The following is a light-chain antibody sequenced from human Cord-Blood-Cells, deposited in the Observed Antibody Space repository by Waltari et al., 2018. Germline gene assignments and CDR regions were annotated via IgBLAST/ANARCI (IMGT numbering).Light chain of an antibody. J-gene: IGLJ1*01. CDR1: SSADGGYNY. Sequence: QPPLTPPRAVSGSPGKSVTTPCTGTSSADGGYNYVSWYQQHPAKAPKLMIYDVSKRPSGVPDRFSGSKSGNTASLTISGLQAEDEADYYCCSYAGRYVFGTGTKVTVL. V-gene: IGLV2-11*01. CDR3: CSYAGRYV. CDR2: DVS.